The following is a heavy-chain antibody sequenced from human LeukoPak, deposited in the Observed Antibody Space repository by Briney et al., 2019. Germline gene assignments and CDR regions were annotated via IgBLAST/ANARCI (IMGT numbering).Heavy chain of an antibody. Sequence: SETLSLTCAVSGGSISSSNWWSWVRQPPGKGLEWIGEIYHSGSTNYNPSLKSRVTISVDKSKNQFSLKLSSVTAADTAVYYCATGVYCSGGSCPDYWGQGTLVTVSS. CDR1: GGSISSSNW. J-gene: IGHJ4*02. V-gene: IGHV4-4*02. D-gene: IGHD2-15*01. CDR3: ATGVYCSGGSCPDY. CDR2: IYHSGST.